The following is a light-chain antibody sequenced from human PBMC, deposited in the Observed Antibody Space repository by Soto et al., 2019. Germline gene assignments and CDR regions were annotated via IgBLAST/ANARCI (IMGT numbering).Light chain of an antibody. J-gene: IGKJ1*01. V-gene: IGKV1-5*03. CDR3: QHYNSYSEA. Sequence: DIRMTQSPSTLSGSVGDRVTITCRASQTISSWLAWYQQKPGKAPKLLIYKASTLKSGDPSRFSGSGSGTEFTLTISSVQPDDFATYYWQHYNSYSEAFGQGTKVELK. CDR2: KAS. CDR1: QTISSW.